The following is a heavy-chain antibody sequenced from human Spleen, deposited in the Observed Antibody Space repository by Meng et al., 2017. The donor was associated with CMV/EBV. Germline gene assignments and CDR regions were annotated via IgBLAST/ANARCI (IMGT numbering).Heavy chain of an antibody. CDR2: IYYSGST. D-gene: IGHD2-2*01. V-gene: IGHV4-59*01. CDR1: SISSYY. J-gene: IGHJ2*01. Sequence: SISSYYWSWIRQPPGKGLEWIGYIYYSGSTTYNPSLKSRVTISVDTSKNQFSLKLSSVTAADTAVYYCASLYCSSTSCYRTDWYFDLWGRGTLVTVSS. CDR3: ASLYCSSTSCYRTDWYFDL.